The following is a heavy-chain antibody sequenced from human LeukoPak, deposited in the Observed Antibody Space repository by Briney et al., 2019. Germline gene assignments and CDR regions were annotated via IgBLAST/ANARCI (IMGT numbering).Heavy chain of an antibody. CDR3: ARRGDSFDWFYNWFDP. Sequence: ASAKVSCTASGYTFTSYGISWVRQAPGQGLEWMGWISAYNGNTNYAQKLQGRVTMTTDTSTSTAYMELRSLRSDDTAVYYCARRGDSFDWFYNWFDPWGQGTLVTVSS. CDR2: ISAYNGNT. D-gene: IGHD3-9*01. V-gene: IGHV1-18*01. CDR1: GYTFTSYG. J-gene: IGHJ5*02.